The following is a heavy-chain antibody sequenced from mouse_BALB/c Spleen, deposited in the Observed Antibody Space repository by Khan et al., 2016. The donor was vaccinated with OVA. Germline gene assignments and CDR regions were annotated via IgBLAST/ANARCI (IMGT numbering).Heavy chain of an antibody. D-gene: IGHD2-3*01. CDR3: AKPRDGYPYGMDY. J-gene: IGHJ4*01. CDR2: IWGDGST. Sequence: QLQLKESGPGLVAPSQSLSSTCTVSGFSLTSYGVNWVRQPPGKGLEWLGVIWGDGSTNYHSALKSRLSITKDNSKSQVFLKLNSLQTDDTATYYWAKPRDGYPYGMDYWGQGTSVTVSS. CDR1: GFSLTSYG. V-gene: IGHV2-3*01.